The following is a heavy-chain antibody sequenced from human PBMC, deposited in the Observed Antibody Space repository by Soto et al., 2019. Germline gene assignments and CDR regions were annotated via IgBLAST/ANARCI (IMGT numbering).Heavy chain of an antibody. CDR2: FYISGST. CDR1: GGSMSDYF. V-gene: IGHV4-4*07. Sequence: SETLSLTCIVSGGSMSDYFWSWIRQPAGKGLEWIGHFYISGSTNYNPSLKSRVTMSLDTSKNQFSLKLSSVTAADTAVYFCAGGDMDANHRVLYLDYWGQGTLVTVSS. D-gene: IGHD3-16*01. J-gene: IGHJ4*02. CDR3: AGGDMDANHRVLYLDY.